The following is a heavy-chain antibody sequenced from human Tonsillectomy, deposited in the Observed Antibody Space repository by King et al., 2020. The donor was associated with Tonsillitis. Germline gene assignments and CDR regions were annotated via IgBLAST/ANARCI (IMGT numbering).Heavy chain of an antibody. Sequence: VQLQESGPGLVKPSETLSLTCTVSGGSISSYYWSWIRQPPGKGLVWIWVIYYSGSTNYNPSLKSRVTISVDTSKNQFSLKLSSVTAADTAVYYCARVGWSGYSYYFDYWGQGTLVTVSS. CDR2: IYYSGST. CDR3: ARVGWSGYSYYFDY. V-gene: IGHV4-59*08. CDR1: GGSISSYY. D-gene: IGHD3-3*01. J-gene: IGHJ4*02.